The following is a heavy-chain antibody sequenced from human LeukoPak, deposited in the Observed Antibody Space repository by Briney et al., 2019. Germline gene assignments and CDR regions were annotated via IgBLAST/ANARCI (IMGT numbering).Heavy chain of an antibody. Sequence: SETLSLTCTVSGGSISRSSYYWGWIRQPPGKGLEWIGSIYYSGSTYYNPSLKSRVTISVDTSKNQFSLRLSSATAADTAVYYCARHGYEWGLDIWGQGTMVTVSS. CDR2: IYYSGST. V-gene: IGHV4-39*01. J-gene: IGHJ3*02. CDR1: GGSISRSSYY. CDR3: ARHGYEWGLDI. D-gene: IGHD1-26*01.